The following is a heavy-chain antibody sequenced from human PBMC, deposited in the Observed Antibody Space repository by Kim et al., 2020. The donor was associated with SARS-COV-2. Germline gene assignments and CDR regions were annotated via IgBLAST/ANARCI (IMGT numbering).Heavy chain of an antibody. J-gene: IGHJ4*02. V-gene: IGHV5-51*01. CDR3: ARQLAVPLEPPDY. D-gene: IGHD1-1*01. Sequence: YSPSLQGQVTISADKSISTAYLQWSSLKASDTAMYYCARQLAVPLEPPDYWGQGTLVTVSS.